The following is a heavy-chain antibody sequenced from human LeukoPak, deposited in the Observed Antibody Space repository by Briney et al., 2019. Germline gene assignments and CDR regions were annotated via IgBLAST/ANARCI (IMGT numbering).Heavy chain of an antibody. D-gene: IGHD6-13*01. CDR1: GGSFSGYY. Sequence: SETLSLTCAVYGGSFSGYYWSWIRQPPGKGLEWIGEINHSGSTNYNPSLNSRVTISVDTSNNQFSLKLSSVTAADTAVYYCARNLASGVAAAGSGGDYWGQGTLVTVSS. CDR3: ARNLASGVAAAGSGGDY. V-gene: IGHV4-34*01. J-gene: IGHJ4*02. CDR2: INHSGST.